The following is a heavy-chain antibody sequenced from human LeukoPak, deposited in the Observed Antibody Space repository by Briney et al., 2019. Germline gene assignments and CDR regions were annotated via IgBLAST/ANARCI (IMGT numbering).Heavy chain of an antibody. Sequence: PSETLSLTCAVYGGSFSGYYWNWIRQPPGRGLEWIGEINHSGYTNYNPSLKSRVTISVDTSKNHFSLKVSSVTAADTAVYYCARGRAGSGLMINWGQGTLVTVSS. D-gene: IGHD2-8*01. CDR2: INHSGYT. V-gene: IGHV4-34*01. CDR1: GGSFSGYY. J-gene: IGHJ4*02. CDR3: ARGRAGSGLMIN.